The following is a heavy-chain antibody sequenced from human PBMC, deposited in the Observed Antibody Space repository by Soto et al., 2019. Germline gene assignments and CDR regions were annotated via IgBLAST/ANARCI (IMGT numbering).Heavy chain of an antibody. CDR2: INPDGSEK. Sequence: TGGSLRLSCAASGFTFSSFWMDWVRQAPGKGLEWVANINPDGSEKHYVGSVKGRFTISRDNAKNSLYLQMSSLTAEDSALYYCSRSLNSWGQGTRVTVSS. CDR3: SRSLNS. CDR1: GFTFSSFW. J-gene: IGHJ4*02. V-gene: IGHV3-7*01.